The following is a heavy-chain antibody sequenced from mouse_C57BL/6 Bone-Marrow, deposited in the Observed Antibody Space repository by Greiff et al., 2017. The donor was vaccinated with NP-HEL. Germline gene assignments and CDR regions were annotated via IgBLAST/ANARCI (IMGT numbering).Heavy chain of an antibody. CDR1: GYTFTSYW. CDR3: AREGGNPWFAY. V-gene: IGHV1-69*01. J-gene: IGHJ3*01. D-gene: IGHD2-1*01. CDR2: IDPSDSYT. Sequence: QVQLQQPGAELVMPGASVKLSCKASGYTFTSYWMHWVKQRPGQGLEWTGEIDPSDSYTNYNQKFKGKSTLTVDKSSSTAYRQLSSLTAEDSAVYYCAREGGNPWFAYWGQGTLVTGSA.